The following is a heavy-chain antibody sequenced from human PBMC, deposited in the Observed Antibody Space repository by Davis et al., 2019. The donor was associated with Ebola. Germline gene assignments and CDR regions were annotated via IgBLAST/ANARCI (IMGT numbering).Heavy chain of an antibody. Sequence: GESLKISCAASGFTFSSYAMTWVRQAPGKGLEWVSTISSSGGSTYFPDSVRGRFTIFRDNSKNTMFLEMNSLTAEDTAVYYCSRDVNFEFYDYWGQGTLVTVSS. CDR2: ISSSGGST. V-gene: IGHV3-23*01. D-gene: IGHD1-20*01. CDR1: GFTFSSYA. CDR3: SRDVNFEFYDY. J-gene: IGHJ4*02.